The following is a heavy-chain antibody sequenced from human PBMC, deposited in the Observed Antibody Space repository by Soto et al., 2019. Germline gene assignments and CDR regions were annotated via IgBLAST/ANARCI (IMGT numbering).Heavy chain of an antibody. CDR2: ISWNSDSI. CDR3: AKGGWYFDL. J-gene: IGHJ2*01. CDR1: GFTFDDYA. V-gene: IGHV3-9*01. Sequence: EEQLVESGGGLVQPGRSLRLSCAASGFTFDDYAMHWVRQAPGKGLEWVSSISWNSDSIGYADSVKGRFTISRDNAKNSLYLQMNSLRAGATALDYCAKGGWYFDLWGGGTLVTVSS.